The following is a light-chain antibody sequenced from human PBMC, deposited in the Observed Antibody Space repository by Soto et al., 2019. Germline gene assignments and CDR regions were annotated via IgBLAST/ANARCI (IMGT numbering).Light chain of an antibody. CDR2: DAS. V-gene: IGKV3-11*01. Sequence: EIVLTQSPATLSLSPGERATLSCRASPSVSSYVAWYQQKSGQAPRLLIYDASNRATGIPARFSGSGSGTDFTLNISRLEPEDFAVYYCQQRSNLPLTFGGGTKVEIK. CDR1: PSVSSY. CDR3: QQRSNLPLT. J-gene: IGKJ4*01.